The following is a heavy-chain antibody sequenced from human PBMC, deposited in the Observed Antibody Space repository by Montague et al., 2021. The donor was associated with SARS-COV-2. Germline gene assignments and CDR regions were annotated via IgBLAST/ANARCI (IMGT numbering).Heavy chain of an antibody. V-gene: IGHV4-4*07. D-gene: IGHD1-26*01. Sequence: SETLSLTCIVSGASIHSYYWSWIRQSAEKGLEWIGRLHSSGSTNXNPSLKTRVTMSVDTSENQFSLKLTSVTAADTAVYYCARALRVGGGWFDPWGQGTPVTVSS. CDR1: GASIHSYY. CDR2: LHSSGST. CDR3: ARALRVGGGWFDP. J-gene: IGHJ5*02.